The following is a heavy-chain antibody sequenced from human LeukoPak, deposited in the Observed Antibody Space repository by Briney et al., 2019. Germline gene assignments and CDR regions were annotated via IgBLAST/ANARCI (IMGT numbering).Heavy chain of an antibody. CDR3: ARDPETDGSGSYLYY. Sequence: GGSLTPSCSAFGFTFSSVAMDWHRQAPGKGLEWVAVISYDGSNKYYADSVKGRFTISRDNSKNTLYLQMNSLRAEDTAVYYCARDPETDGSGSYLYYWGQGTLVTASS. D-gene: IGHD3-10*01. V-gene: IGHV3-30-3*01. CDR2: ISYDGSNK. J-gene: IGHJ4*02. CDR1: GFTFSSVA.